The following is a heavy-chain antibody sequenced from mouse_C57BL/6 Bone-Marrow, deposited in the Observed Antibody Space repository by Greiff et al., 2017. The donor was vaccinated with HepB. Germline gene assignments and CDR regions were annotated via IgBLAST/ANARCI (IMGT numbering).Heavy chain of an antibody. J-gene: IGHJ1*03. D-gene: IGHD1-1*01. CDR3: ARQEFRIFITTVVRYFDV. CDR1: GYTFTSYD. Sequence: QVQLQQSGPELVKPGASVKLSCQASGYTFTSYDINWVKQRPGPGLGWIGWIYPRDGSTKYNEKFKGKATLTVDTSSSTAYMELHSLTSEDSAVYFCARQEFRIFITTVVRYFDVWGTGTTVTVSS. V-gene: IGHV1-85*01. CDR2: IYPRDGST.